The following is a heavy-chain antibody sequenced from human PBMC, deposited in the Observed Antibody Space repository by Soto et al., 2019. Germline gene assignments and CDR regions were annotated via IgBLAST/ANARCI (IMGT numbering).Heavy chain of an antibody. J-gene: IGHJ3*02. Sequence: QVQLVHSGAEVKKPGASVKVSCKASGYTFTSYAMHWVRQAPGQRLEWMGWINAGNGNTKYSQKFQGRVTITRDTSASTAYMELSRLRSEDTAVYYCARVEIVVVRGAFDIWGQGTMVTVSS. CDR1: GYTFTSYA. V-gene: IGHV1-3*01. D-gene: IGHD2-21*01. CDR3: ARVEIVVVRGAFDI. CDR2: INAGNGNT.